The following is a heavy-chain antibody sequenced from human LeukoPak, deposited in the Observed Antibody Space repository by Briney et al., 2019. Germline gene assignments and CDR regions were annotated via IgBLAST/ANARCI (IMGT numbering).Heavy chain of an antibody. J-gene: IGHJ4*02. V-gene: IGHV4-39*01. CDR3: TCFDY. CDR1: GAPVSNDDYY. CDR2: IYYSGIT. Sequence: PSETLSLTCTVSGAPVSNDDYYWPWIRQPPGKGLEWIGSIYYSGITYYNPSLKSRVTISVDTSKNQFSLKLSSVTAADTAVYYCTCFDYWGQGTLVTVSS.